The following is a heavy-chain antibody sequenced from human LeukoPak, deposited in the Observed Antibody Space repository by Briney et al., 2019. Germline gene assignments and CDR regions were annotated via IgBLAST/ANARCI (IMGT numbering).Heavy chain of an antibody. Sequence: GGSLRLSCAASGIIFSSYGMHWVRQAPGKGLEWVAFIRYDGSIKYYADSVKGRFTISRDNSKNTLYLQMNSLRTEDTAVYYCAKWRRGHYYGSGTELDYWGQGTLVTVSS. CDR2: IRYDGSIK. CDR3: AKWRRGHYYGSGTELDY. J-gene: IGHJ4*02. V-gene: IGHV3-30*02. CDR1: GIIFSSYG. D-gene: IGHD3-10*01.